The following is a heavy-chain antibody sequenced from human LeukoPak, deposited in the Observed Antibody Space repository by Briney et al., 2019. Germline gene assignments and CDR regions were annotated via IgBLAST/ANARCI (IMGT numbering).Heavy chain of an antibody. J-gene: IGHJ3*02. CDR1: GFIFEDYG. Sequence: PGGSLRLSCAASGFIFEDYGMSWVRQAPGKGLEWVSGINGNGGRTHYADSVKGRFTISRDNAKNSLYLQMNSLRAEDTAVYYCARERLSGSWGHAFDIWGQGTMVTVSS. V-gene: IGHV3-20*04. D-gene: IGHD1-26*01. CDR3: ARERLSGSWGHAFDI. CDR2: INGNGGRT.